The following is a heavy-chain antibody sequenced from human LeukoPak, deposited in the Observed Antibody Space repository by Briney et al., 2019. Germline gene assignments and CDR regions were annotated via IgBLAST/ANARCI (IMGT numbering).Heavy chain of an antibody. CDR1: GGTFSSYA. CDR2: IIPIFGTA. D-gene: IGHD6-6*01. J-gene: IGHJ4*02. V-gene: IGHV1-69*13. CDR3: ARGVAARLALGY. Sequence: GASVKVSCKASGGTFSSYAISWVRQAPGQGLEWMGGIIPIFGTANYAQKFQGRVTITADESTSTAYMELSSLRSEDTAVYYCARGVAARLALGYWGQGTLVTVSS.